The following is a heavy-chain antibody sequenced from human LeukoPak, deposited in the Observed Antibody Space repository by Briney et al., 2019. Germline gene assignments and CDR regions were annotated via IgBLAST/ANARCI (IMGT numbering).Heavy chain of an antibody. V-gene: IGHV3-53*01. CDR1: GFTVTTNY. CDR2: MYISGNT. J-gene: IGHJ4*02. Sequence: GGSLRLSCAASGFTVTTNYMSWVRQAPGKGLEWVSVMYISGNTNYADSVKGRFTISRDNAKNSLYLQMNSLRAEDTAVYYCASSLNLGGPYYGSAYYFDYWGQGTLVTVSS. CDR3: ASSLNLGGPYYGSAYYFDY. D-gene: IGHD3-10*01.